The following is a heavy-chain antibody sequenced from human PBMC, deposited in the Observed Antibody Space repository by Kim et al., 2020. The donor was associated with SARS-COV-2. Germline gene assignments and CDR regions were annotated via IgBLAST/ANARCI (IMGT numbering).Heavy chain of an antibody. Sequence: SETLSLTCAVYGGSFSGYYWSWIRQPPGKGLEWIGEINHSGSTNYNPSLKSRVTISVDTSKNQFSLKLSSVTAADTAVYYCARGYAAVTTVADYYYYYG. CDR2: INHSGST. J-gene: IGHJ6*01. V-gene: IGHV4-34*01. CDR3: ARGYAAVTTVADYYYYYG. CDR1: GGSFSGYY. D-gene: IGHD4-17*01.